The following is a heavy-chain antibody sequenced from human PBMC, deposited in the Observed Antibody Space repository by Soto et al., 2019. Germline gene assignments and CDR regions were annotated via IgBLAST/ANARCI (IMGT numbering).Heavy chain of an antibody. D-gene: IGHD4-17*01. CDR1: GFTVSSNY. J-gene: IGHJ3*02. CDR3: ARARLRWPRPVGAFDI. V-gene: IGHV3-66*01. Sequence: EVQLVESGGGLVQPGGSLRLSCAASGFTVSSNYMSWVRQAPGKGLEWVSVIYSGGSTYYADSVKGRFTISRDNSKNTLYLQMNSLRAEDTAVYYCARARLRWPRPVGAFDIWGQGTMVTVSS. CDR2: IYSGGST.